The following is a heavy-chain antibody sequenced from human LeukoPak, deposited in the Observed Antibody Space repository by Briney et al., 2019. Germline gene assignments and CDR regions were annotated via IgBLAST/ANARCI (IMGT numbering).Heavy chain of an antibody. CDR2: IRYSGSTI. D-gene: IGHD3-10*01. CDR1: GFTFSNYY. CDR3: AREYPPRVKGVIRYCYYMVV. Sequence: PGGSLRLSCAASGFTFSNYYMSWIRQAPGKGLEWVSYIRYSGSTIYYADSVKGRFTISRDNAKNSLYLQMTSMRAEDTAVYYCAREYPPRVKGVIRYCYYMVVWGKGTTVTVSS. J-gene: IGHJ6*03. V-gene: IGHV3-11*01.